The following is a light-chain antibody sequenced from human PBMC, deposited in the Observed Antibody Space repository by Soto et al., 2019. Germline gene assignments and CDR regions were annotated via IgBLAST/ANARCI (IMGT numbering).Light chain of an antibody. CDR1: SSDVGGYKH. J-gene: IGLJ1*01. Sequence: QSVLTQPASVSGSPGQSITISCTGTSSDVGGYKHVSWYQHHPGKAPKLMTYEVSNRPSGVSNRFSGSKSGYTASLTISGLQAEDEADYYCNSQRSSGTRVFGTGTKVTVL. CDR3: NSQRSSGTRV. CDR2: EVS. V-gene: IGLV2-14*01.